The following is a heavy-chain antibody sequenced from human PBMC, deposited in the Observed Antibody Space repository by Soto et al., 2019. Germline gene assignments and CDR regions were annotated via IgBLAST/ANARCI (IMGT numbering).Heavy chain of an antibody. J-gene: IGHJ3*01. D-gene: IGHD1-26*01. Sequence: PSETLSLTCIVSGGSISSGDDYWAWIRQPPGKGLEWLGYVYYSGTTHFNPSLKSRLTLSIDTSKNQFSLKLSSVTAADTAVYFCARAPLVRDDEFDLWGRGTVGTVS. V-gene: IGHV4-30-4*01. CDR1: GGSISSGDDY. CDR3: ARAPLVRDDEFDL. CDR2: VYYSGTT.